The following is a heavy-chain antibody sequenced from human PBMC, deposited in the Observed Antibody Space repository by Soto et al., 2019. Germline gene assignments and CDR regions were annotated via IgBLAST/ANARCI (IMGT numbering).Heavy chain of an antibody. Sequence: ASVKVSCKASGYTFTRYGISWVRQAPGQGLEWMGWISGYNGDTNYAQKFQDRVSMTIDTSTSTAYMELRSLRSDDTAVYYCARDKRGGSYAFDYWGQGTLVSVSS. D-gene: IGHD1-26*01. V-gene: IGHV1-18*01. CDR2: ISGYNGDT. CDR3: ARDKRGGSYAFDY. CDR1: GYTFTRYG. J-gene: IGHJ4*02.